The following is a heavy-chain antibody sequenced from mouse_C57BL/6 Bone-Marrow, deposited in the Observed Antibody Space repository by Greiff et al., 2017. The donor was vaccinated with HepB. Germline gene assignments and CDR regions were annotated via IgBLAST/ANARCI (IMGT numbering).Heavy chain of an antibody. J-gene: IGHJ3*01. Sequence: QVQLQQSGAELVRPGASVTLSCKASGYTFTDYEMHWVKQTPVHGLEWIGAIDPETGGTAYNQKFKGQAILTADKSSSTAYMELRSLTSEDSAVYYCTRYGSSPAWFAYWGQGTLVTVSA. CDR2: IDPETGGT. CDR3: TRYGSSPAWFAY. D-gene: IGHD1-1*01. CDR1: GYTFTDYE. V-gene: IGHV1-15*01.